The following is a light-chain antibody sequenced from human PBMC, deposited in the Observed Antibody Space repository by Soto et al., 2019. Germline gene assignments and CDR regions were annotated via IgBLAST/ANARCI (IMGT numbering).Light chain of an antibody. CDR2: WAS. V-gene: IGKV1-5*03. CDR1: QSISTW. Sequence: DIHMTQSPATLSASVGDRVTITCRASQSISTWLAWYQQKPGKAPKLLNYWASSLESGVPSRFSGSGSGTEFTLTISSLQPDDFATYYCQHYTTYSGTFGPGTKVDIK. CDR3: QHYTTYSGT. J-gene: IGKJ3*01.